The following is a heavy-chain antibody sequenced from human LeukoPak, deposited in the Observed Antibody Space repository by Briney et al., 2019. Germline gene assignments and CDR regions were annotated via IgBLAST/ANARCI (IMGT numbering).Heavy chain of an antibody. CDR2: ISSSSSYI. V-gene: IGHV3-21*01. CDR3: ARDLGSSGYYPPDY. CDR1: GFTFSSYS. Sequence: GGSLRPSCAASGFTFSSYSMNWVRQAPGKGLEWVSSISSSSSYIYYADSVKGRFTISRDNAKNSLYLQMNSLRAEDTAVYYCARDLGSSGYYPPDYWGQGTLVTVSS. D-gene: IGHD3-22*01. J-gene: IGHJ4*02.